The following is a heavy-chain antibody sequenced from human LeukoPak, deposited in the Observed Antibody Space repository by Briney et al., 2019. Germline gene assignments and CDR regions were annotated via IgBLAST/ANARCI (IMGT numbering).Heavy chain of an antibody. CDR2: IYHSGST. D-gene: IGHD3-22*01. J-gene: IGHJ4*02. Sequence: SETLSLTCAVSGGSISSSNWWSWVRQPPGKGLEWIGEIYHSGSTNYNPSLKSRVTISVDKSKNQFSLKLSSVTAADTAVYYCARTGYYYDSSGVGYFDYWGQGTLVTVSS. CDR3: ARTGYYYDSSGVGYFDY. V-gene: IGHV4-4*02. CDR1: GGSISSSNW.